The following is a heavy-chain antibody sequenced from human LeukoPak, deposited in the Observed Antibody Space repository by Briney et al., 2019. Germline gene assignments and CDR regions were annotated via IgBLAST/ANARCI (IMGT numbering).Heavy chain of an antibody. CDR3: ARHLPFGSGDNHDAFDI. V-gene: IGHV4-59*08. Sequence: PSETLSLTCAVSGGSISSYYWSWIRQPPGKGLEWIGYIYYSGSTNYNPSLKSRVTISVDTSKNQFSLKLSSVTAADTAVYYCARHLPFGSGDNHDAFDIWGQGTMVTVSS. CDR1: GGSISSYY. D-gene: IGHD3-10*01. J-gene: IGHJ3*02. CDR2: IYYSGST.